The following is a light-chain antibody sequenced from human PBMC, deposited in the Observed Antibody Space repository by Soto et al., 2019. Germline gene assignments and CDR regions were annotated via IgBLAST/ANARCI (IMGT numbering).Light chain of an antibody. CDR1: QSLSSN. CDR3: QQYNNWPPWT. V-gene: IGKV3-15*01. J-gene: IGKJ1*01. CDR2: GVS. Sequence: EIVMTQSPATLSVSPGERATLSCRGSQSLSSNLAWYQQKRGQAPRLLIYGVSIRATGTPIRFSGSGSGTEFTLTISSLQSEDFAVYYCQQYNNWPPWTFGQGTKVEIK.